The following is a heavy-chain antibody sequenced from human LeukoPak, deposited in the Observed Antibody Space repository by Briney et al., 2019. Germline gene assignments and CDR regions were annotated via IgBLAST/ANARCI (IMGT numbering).Heavy chain of an antibody. CDR1: GGSISSYY. CDR2: VYYSGST. Sequence: SETLSLTCTVSGGSISSYYWTWIRQSPGKGLEWIGSVYYSGSTYYNPSLKSRVTISVDTSKNQFSLTLSSVTAADTAVYYCARALSGYYYWYFDLWGRGTLVTVSS. J-gene: IGHJ2*01. V-gene: IGHV4-59*01. CDR3: ARALSGYYYWYFDL. D-gene: IGHD3-22*01.